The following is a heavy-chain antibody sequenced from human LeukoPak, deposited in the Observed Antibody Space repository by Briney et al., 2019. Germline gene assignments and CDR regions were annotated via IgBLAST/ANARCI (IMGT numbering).Heavy chain of an antibody. CDR2: IKSKRDGGTT. J-gene: IGHJ4*02. CDR1: GFTFSSAW. Sequence: PGGSLRLSCAASGFTFSSAWMTWVRQAPGKGLEWVGGIKSKRDGGTTDYAAPVKGRFTISRDDSENTLYLQMNSLKSEDTAIYYCTTKTGIAAGAGTDYWGQGIPVIVSS. V-gene: IGHV3-15*01. CDR3: TTKTGIAAGAGTDY. D-gene: IGHD6-13*01.